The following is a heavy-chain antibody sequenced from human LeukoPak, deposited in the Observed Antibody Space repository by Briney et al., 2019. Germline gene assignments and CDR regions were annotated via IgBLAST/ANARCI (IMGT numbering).Heavy chain of an antibody. V-gene: IGHV1-2*02. D-gene: IGHD1-14*01. CDR3: ARELINFHDHTNTGFFDS. J-gene: IGHJ4*02. CDR1: GYTFTGYY. CDR2: INPNSGGT. Sequence: ASVKVSCKASGYTFTGYYMHWVRQAPGQGLEWMGWINPNSGGTNYAQKFQGRVTMTRDTSTSTAYMEVSSLRSDDTAVYYCARELINFHDHTNTGFFDSWGQGTLVTVSS.